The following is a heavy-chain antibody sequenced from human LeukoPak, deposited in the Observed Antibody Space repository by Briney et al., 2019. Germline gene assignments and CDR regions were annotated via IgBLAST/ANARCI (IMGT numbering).Heavy chain of an antibody. J-gene: IGHJ6*02. CDR1: GFTFSSYC. V-gene: IGHV3-30*18. D-gene: IGHD1-1*01. CDR3: AKEPQKNDYYYGMDV. Sequence: GGSLRLSCAASGFTFSSYCMHWVRQAPCKGLEWVAVISYDGSNKYYADSVKGRFTISRDNSKNTLYLQMNSLRAEDTAVYYCAKEPQKNDYYYGMDVWGQGTTVTVSS. CDR2: ISYDGSNK.